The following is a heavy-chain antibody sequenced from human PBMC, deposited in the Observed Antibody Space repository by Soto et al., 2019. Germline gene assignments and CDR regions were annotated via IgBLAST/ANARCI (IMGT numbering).Heavy chain of an antibody. Sequence: QVQLQEWGPGLVKPSQTLSLTCTVSGGSISSGGYYWSWIRQHPGKGLEWIGYIYYSGSTYYNPSLKSRVTISVDTSKNQFSLKLSSLTAADTAVYYCARLKAGYGPDYWGQGTLVTVSS. D-gene: IGHD5-18*01. CDR2: IYYSGST. V-gene: IGHV4-31*03. CDR1: GGSISSGGYY. J-gene: IGHJ4*02. CDR3: ARLKAGYGPDY.